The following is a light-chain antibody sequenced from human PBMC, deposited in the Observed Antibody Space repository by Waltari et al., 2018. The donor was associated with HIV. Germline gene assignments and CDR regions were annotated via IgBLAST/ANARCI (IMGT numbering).Light chain of an antibody. CDR3: MQDLPTLT. J-gene: IGKJ4*01. CDR1: QSLLHSDGYTY. CDR2: LAS. V-gene: IGKV2-28*01. Sequence: IVMSQSSVSLPVIPGEPASISCRSSQSLLHSDGYTYLDWSLQKPGQSPQLLIYLASNRAYGVPDRFSGSRSGTISTLKISRVEAEDVGVYYCMQDLPTLTYGGGTKVEI.